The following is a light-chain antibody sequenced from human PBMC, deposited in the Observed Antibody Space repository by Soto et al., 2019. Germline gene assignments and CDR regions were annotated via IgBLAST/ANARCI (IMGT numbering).Light chain of an antibody. CDR3: QQYRSSPRYT. CDR1: QSVSSSY. Sequence: EIVLTQSPGTLSLSPGERATLSCRASQSVSSSYLAWYQQKPGQAPRLLIYGASSRATGIPDRFSGSGSGTDYPLTITRLKPEDFAVYHWQQYRSSPRYTSGQGPKLQIK. V-gene: IGKV3-20*01. CDR2: GAS. J-gene: IGKJ2*01.